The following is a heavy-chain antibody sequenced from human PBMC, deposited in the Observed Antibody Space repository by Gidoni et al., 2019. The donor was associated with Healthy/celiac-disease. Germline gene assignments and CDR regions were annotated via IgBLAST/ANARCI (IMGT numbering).Heavy chain of an antibody. CDR1: GGSISSGSYY. CDR3: AATYYYDSSGYSRAFDI. CDR2: IYTSGST. V-gene: IGHV4-61*02. J-gene: IGHJ3*02. D-gene: IGHD3-22*01. Sequence: QVQLQESGPGLVKPSQTLSLTCTVSGGSISSGSYYWSWIRQPAGKGLEWIGRIYTSGSTNYNPSLKSRVTISVDTSKNQFSLKLSSVTAADTAVYYCAATYYYDSSGYSRAFDIWGQGTMVTVSS.